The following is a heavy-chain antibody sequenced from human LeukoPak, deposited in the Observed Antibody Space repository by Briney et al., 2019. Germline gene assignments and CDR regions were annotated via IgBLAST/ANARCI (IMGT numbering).Heavy chain of an antibody. CDR2: ISSGGSTI. CDR1: GFTFSDYY. J-gene: IGHJ3*02. Sequence: GGSLRLSCAASGFTFSDYYMSWIRQAPGKGLEWVSYISSGGSTIYYADSVKGRFTISRDNAKNTLYLQMSSLRAEDTAVYYCVKDVVVVPAAIIYDAFDIWGQGTMVTVSS. D-gene: IGHD2-2*02. CDR3: VKDVVVVPAAIIYDAFDI. V-gene: IGHV3-11*04.